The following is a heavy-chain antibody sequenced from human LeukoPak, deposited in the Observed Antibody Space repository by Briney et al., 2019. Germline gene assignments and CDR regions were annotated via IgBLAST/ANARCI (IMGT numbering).Heavy chain of an antibody. J-gene: IGHJ4*02. CDR3: AKDHLNSSSSLDYFDY. V-gene: IGHV3-23*01. D-gene: IGHD6-6*01. Sequence: GGSLRLSCTASGFTFSSYSMNWVRRAPGKGLEWVSAISGSGGSTYYADSVKGRFAISRDNSKNTLYLQMNSLRAEDTAVYYCAKDHLNSSSSLDYFDYWGQGTLVTVSS. CDR2: ISGSGGST. CDR1: GFTFSSYS.